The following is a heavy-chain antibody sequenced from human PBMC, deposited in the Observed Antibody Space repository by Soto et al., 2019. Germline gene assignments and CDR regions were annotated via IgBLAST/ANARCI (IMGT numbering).Heavy chain of an antibody. J-gene: IGHJ4*02. CDR1: GYTFTSYA. CDR3: ARALTEFDV. Sequence: GASVKVSCKASGYTFTSYAMHWVRQAPGQRLEWMGWINAGNGNTKYSQKFQGRVTITRDTSASTVFMHLNSLTSEDTAVYLCARALTEFDVWGPGTLVTVSS. CDR2: INAGNGNT. D-gene: IGHD7-27*01. V-gene: IGHV1-3*01.